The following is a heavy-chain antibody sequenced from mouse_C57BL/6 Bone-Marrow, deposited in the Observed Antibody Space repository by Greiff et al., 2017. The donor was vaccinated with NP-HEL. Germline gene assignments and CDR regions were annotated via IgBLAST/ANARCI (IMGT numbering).Heavy chain of an antibody. J-gene: IGHJ3*01. D-gene: IGHD2-5*01. CDR1: GFTFSSYA. CDR3: ARTSNCSAWFAY. V-gene: IGHV5-4*01. Sequence: EVQLVESGGGLVKPGGSLKLSCAASGFTFSSYAMSWVRQTPEKRLEWVATISDGGSYTYYPDNVKGRFTIFRDNAKNNLYLLMSHLKSEDTAMYYCARTSNCSAWFAYWGQGTLVTVSA. CDR2: ISDGGSYT.